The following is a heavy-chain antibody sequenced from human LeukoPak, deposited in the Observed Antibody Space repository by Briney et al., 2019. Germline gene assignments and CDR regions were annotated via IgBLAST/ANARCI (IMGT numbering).Heavy chain of an antibody. V-gene: IGHV3-30*02. CDR3: AKDTASYSGSYFDY. CDR2: IRYDGSNK. CDR1: GFTFSSYG. Sequence: GGSLRLSCAASGFTFSSYGMHWVRQAPGKGLEWVAFIRYDGSNKYYADSVKGRFTISRGNSKNTLYLQMNSLRAEDTAVYYCAKDTASYSGSYFDYWGQGTLVTVSS. D-gene: IGHD1-26*01. J-gene: IGHJ4*02.